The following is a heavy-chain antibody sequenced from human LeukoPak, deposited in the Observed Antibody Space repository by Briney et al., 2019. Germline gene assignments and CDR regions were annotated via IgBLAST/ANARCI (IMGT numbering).Heavy chain of an antibody. D-gene: IGHD6-19*01. V-gene: IGHV5-51*01. J-gene: IGHJ4*02. CDR3: VRSAMGGYTSGWYPQDY. Sequence: GESLKISFKGSGYSFTSYWIGWVRQMPGKGLEWMGIIYPADSDTRYSPSFQGQVTISADKSISTAYLQWGSLRASDTAMYYCVRSAMGGYTSGWYPQDYWGQGTLVTVSS. CDR2: IYPADSDT. CDR1: GYSFTSYW.